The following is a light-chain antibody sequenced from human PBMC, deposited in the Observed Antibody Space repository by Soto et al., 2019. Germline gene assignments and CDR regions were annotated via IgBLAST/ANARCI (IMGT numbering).Light chain of an antibody. Sequence: EIVLTQSPGTLTLSPGERATLSCRASQSVSSSYLAWYQQKPGQAPRLLIYGASSRATGIPDRFSGSGSGTDFTLTIRRLEPEEFAVYYCQQYGSSPVLTFGGGTKVEIQ. J-gene: IGKJ4*01. CDR3: QQYGSSPVLT. V-gene: IGKV3-20*01. CDR1: QSVSSSY. CDR2: GAS.